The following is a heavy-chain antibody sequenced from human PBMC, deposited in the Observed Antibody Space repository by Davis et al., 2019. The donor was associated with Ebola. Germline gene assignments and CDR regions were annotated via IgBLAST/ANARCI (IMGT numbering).Heavy chain of an antibody. CDR1: GYTFTSYD. J-gene: IGHJ5*02. D-gene: IGHD3-10*01. CDR3: ARGPMVLLWFEAGDNWFDP. CDR2: MNPNSGNT. V-gene: IGHV1-8*02. Sequence: AASVKVSCKASGYTFTSYDINWVRQATGQGLEWMGWMNPNSGNTVYAQKFQGRVTMTRNTSISTAYMELSSLRSEDTAVYYCARGPMVLLWFEAGDNWFDPWGQGTLVSVSS.